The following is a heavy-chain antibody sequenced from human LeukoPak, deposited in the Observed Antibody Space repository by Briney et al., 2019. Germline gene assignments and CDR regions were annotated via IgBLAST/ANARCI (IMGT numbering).Heavy chain of an antibody. Sequence: ASVKVSCKASGYTFTSYYMHWVRQAPGQGLEWMGIINPSGGSTSYAQKFQGRVTMTRDTSTSTVYMELSSLRSEDTAVYYCARAFRRYCSSTSCYPLDYWGQGTLVTVSS. CDR2: INPSGGST. J-gene: IGHJ4*02. D-gene: IGHD2-2*01. CDR3: ARAFRRYCSSTSCYPLDY. V-gene: IGHV1-46*01. CDR1: GYTFTSYY.